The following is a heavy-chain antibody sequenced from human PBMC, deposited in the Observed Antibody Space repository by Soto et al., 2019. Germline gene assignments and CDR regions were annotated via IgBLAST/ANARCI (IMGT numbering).Heavy chain of an antibody. J-gene: IGHJ6*02. V-gene: IGHV4-31*03. CDR1: GGSIRSGGYY. CDR2: IYYSGST. Sequence: SLTCTVSGGSIRSGGYYWSWVRQSPRRGLEWIGNIYYSGSTYYNPSLKSRLTISVDTSKNQFSLNLSSVTAADTAVYYCARDRLMATAGTARHYFGLDVWGQGTTVTVS. D-gene: IGHD5-18*01. CDR3: ARDRLMATAGTARHYFGLDV.